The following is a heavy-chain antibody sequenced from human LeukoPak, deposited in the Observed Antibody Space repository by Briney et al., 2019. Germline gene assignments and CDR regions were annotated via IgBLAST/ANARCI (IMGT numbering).Heavy chain of an antibody. Sequence: KPSETLSLTCAVYGGSFSGYYWSWIRQPPGKVLEWIGEINHSGSTNNNPSLKSRVTISVDTSKNQFSLKLSSVTAADTAVYYCASRVLRYFDWLFDPWGQGTLVTVSS. J-gene: IGHJ5*02. CDR2: INHSGST. CDR1: GGSFSGYY. CDR3: ASRVLRYFDWLFDP. D-gene: IGHD3-9*01. V-gene: IGHV4-34*01.